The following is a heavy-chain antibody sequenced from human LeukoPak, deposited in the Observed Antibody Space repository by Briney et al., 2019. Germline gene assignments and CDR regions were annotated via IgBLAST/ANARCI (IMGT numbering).Heavy chain of an antibody. Sequence: GGSLRLSCAASGFTFSSYEMNWVRQAPGKGLEWVAIISYDGSNKYYADSVKGRFTISRDNSRNTLYLQKNSLRAEDTAVYYCARSIAVAEYDYWGQGTLVTVSS. D-gene: IGHD6-19*01. J-gene: IGHJ4*02. CDR3: ARSIAVAEYDY. CDR1: GFTFSSYE. CDR2: ISYDGSNK. V-gene: IGHV3-30*03.